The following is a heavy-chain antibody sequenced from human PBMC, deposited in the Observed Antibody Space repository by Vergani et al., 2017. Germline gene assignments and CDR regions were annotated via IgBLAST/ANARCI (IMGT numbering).Heavy chain of an antibody. J-gene: IGHJ1*01. D-gene: IGHD1-1*01. CDR2: ISYDGTQK. CDR1: GFTFSSSG. CDR3: ATKSCGTPGCQIGYFRE. V-gene: IGHV3-30*03. Sequence: QVQLVESGGGVVQPGGSLRLSCAASGFTFSSSGMHWVRQAPGKGLEWVAVISYDGTQKYYADSVKGRFTISRDNSKSTLYLQMNSLRTEDTAVYYCATKSCGTPGCQIGYFREWGQGTLVTVSS.